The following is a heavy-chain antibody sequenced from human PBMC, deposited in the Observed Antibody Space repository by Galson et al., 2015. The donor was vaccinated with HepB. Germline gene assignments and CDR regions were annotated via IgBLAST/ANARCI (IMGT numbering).Heavy chain of an antibody. CDR1: GYTFTSYG. CDR2: ISAYNGNT. CDR3: ARVVSPDYARFNWYFDL. V-gene: IGHV1-18*04. J-gene: IGHJ2*01. D-gene: IGHD4-17*01. Sequence: SVKVSCKASGYTFTSYGISWVRQAPGQGLEWMGWISAYNGNTNYAQKLQGRVTMTTDTSTSTAYMELRSLRSDDTAVYYCARVVSPDYARFNWYFDLWGRGTLVTVSS.